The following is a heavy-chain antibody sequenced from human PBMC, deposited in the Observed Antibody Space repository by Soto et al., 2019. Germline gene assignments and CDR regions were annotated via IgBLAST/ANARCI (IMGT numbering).Heavy chain of an antibody. CDR2: ISAYNGDT. CDR1: GYTFTNYD. V-gene: IGHV1-18*01. J-gene: IGHJ5*02. D-gene: IGHD2-15*01. CDR3: ARSGLPDPVVVVGHTPFYP. Sequence: QVQLVQSGAEVKKPGASVKVSCKASGYTFTNYDINWVRQAPGQGLEWMGWISAYNGDTNYAQKLQGRVTMTTDTSTSTAYMVLRSLRSDDTAVYYCARSGLPDPVVVVGHTPFYPLGQGTLVTFSS.